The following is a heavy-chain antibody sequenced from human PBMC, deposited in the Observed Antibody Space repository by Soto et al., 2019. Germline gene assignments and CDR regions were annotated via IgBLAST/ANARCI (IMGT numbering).Heavy chain of an antibody. CDR3: RTMPIVVEPAPMDV. V-gene: IGHV4-30-4*01. J-gene: IGHJ6*02. CDR2: IYYSGST. Sequence: LQIMSVSLSVSGGSIGGGGYYRSWIRQPPGKGPEWIGYIYYSGSTSYNASLKSRTSISADPSNNQFSLKLHSLTAAHTAVYFCRTMPIVVEPAPMDVWGPGTSVTSP. CDR1: GGSIGGGGYY. D-gene: IGHD2-2*01.